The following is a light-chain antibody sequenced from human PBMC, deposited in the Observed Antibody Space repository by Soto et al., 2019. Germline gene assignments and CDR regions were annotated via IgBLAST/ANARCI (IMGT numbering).Light chain of an antibody. CDR1: QSISSY. CDR2: GAS. J-gene: IGKJ5*01. CDR3: QQSYNTPLT. V-gene: IGKV1-39*01. Sequence: DIQMTQSPSSLSASVGDRVTITCRASQSISSYLNWYQQKPGKAPKLLIYGASNLHSGVPSRFSGSGSGTDFTLTISSLQPEDFAAYYCQQSYNTPLTFGLGTRLEIK.